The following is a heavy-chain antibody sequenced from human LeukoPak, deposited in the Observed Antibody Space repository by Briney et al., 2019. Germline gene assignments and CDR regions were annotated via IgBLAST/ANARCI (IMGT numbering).Heavy chain of an antibody. CDR1: GYSFTTYW. V-gene: IGHV5-51*01. D-gene: IGHD2-2*01. Sequence: GESLKISFRGSGYSFTTYWIGWVRQMPGKGLEWMGIIYPGDSDTRYSPSFQGQVTMSADKSINTAYLQWSSLKASDTAMYHCARRQGCSSTSCPPDSWGQGTLVTVSS. CDR2: IYPGDSDT. J-gene: IGHJ4*02. CDR3: ARRQGCSSTSCPPDS.